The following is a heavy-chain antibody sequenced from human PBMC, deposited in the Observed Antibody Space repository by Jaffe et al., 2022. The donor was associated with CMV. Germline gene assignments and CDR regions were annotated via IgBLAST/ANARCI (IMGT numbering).Heavy chain of an antibody. V-gene: IGHV3-11*01. CDR1: GFTFTDHY. Sequence: QVQLVESGGGLVKPGGSLRLSCAASGFTFTDHYMSWIRQAPGKGLEWISYISNTGSFLMYADSVKGRFTVSRDNAKGSLYLQLDSLKPDDTALYYCTRGGAAAVPFDSWGQGTLVTVSS. J-gene: IGHJ4*02. CDR2: ISNTGSFL. D-gene: IGHD6-13*01. CDR3: TRGGAAAVPFDS.